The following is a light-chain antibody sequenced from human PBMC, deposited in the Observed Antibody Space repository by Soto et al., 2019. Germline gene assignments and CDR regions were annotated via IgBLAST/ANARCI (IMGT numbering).Light chain of an antibody. V-gene: IGLV1-51*01. Sequence: QSVLTQPPSMSAAPGQKVTISCSGSYSNVGNNFVSWYQQFPGTAPKLLIFDNSQRPSCIPDRFFGSKSGSSATLGITGPQTEDEVGYYCATWDTRLSAVVFGGGTKLTVL. CDR2: DNS. CDR3: ATWDTRLSAVV. CDR1: YSNVGNNF. J-gene: IGLJ2*01.